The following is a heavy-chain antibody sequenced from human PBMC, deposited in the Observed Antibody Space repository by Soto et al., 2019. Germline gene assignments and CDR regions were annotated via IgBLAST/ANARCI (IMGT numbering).Heavy chain of an antibody. J-gene: IGHJ3*02. Sequence: PSETLSLTCTVSGGSISSGGYYWSWIRQHPGKGLEWIGYIYYSGSTYYNPSPKSRVTISVDTSKNQFSLKLSSVTAADTAVYYCARIYCSSTSCYGGAFDIWGQGTMVTVSS. CDR3: ARIYCSSTSCYGGAFDI. V-gene: IGHV4-31*03. CDR2: IYYSGST. CDR1: GGSISSGGYY. D-gene: IGHD2-2*01.